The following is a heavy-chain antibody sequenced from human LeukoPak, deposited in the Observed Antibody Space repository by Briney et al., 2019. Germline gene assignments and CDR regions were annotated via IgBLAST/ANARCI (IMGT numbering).Heavy chain of an antibody. J-gene: IGHJ4*02. CDR1: GFTVSGNY. Sequence: GGSLRLSCAASGFTVSGNYMSWVRQAPGKGLEWVSVIYSGGDTYSADSVKGRFTISRDNSKNTVYLQMNSLRAEDTAVYYCARDPSNTSGRYLFFDYWGQGTLVTVSS. CDR2: IYSGGDT. CDR3: ARDPSNTSGRYLFFDY. D-gene: IGHD6-19*01. V-gene: IGHV3-53*01.